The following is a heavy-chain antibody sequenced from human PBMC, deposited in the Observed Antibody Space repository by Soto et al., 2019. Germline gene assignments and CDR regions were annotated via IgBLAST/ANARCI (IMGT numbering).Heavy chain of an antibody. CDR1: GFTFSSYS. CDR3: ARDGGATVAAGDAFDI. V-gene: IGHV3-48*02. J-gene: IGHJ3*02. CDR2: ISSSSSTI. Sequence: PGGSLRLSCAASGFTFSSYSMNWVRPAPGKGLEWVSYISSSSSTIYYADSVKGRFTISRDNAKNSLYLQMNSLRDEDTAVYYCARDGGATVAAGDAFDIWGQGTMVTVSS. D-gene: IGHD6-19*01.